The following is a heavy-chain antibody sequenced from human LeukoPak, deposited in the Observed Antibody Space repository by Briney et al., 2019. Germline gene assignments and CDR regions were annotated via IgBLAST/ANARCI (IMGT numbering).Heavy chain of an antibody. V-gene: IGHV3-23*01. Sequence: GGSLRLSCAASGFTFSRYFLAWVRQAPGKGLEWVASIFAGSGTTHYADSVKGRFTISRDNSQNTLYIQMESLRVEDTAVYYCAINGFSSGWYEPYYFDNWGQGTLVTVSS. CDR1: GFTFSRYF. J-gene: IGHJ4*02. CDR3: AINGFSSGWYEPYYFDN. CDR2: IFAGSGTT. D-gene: IGHD6-19*01.